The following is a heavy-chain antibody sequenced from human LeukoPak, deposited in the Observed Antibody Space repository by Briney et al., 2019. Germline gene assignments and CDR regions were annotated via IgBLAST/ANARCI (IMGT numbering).Heavy chain of an antibody. CDR1: GFTFSSYG. V-gene: IGHV3-30*02. D-gene: IGHD3-10*01. Sequence: QPGRSLRLSCAASGFTFSSYGMHWVRQAPGTGLEWVAFIRYDGINKYNADSVKGRFTISRDNSKNTLYLQMNSLRAEDTAVYYCAKRHYVSGSPTFDPWGQGTLVTVSS. CDR2: IRYDGINK. CDR3: AKRHYVSGSPTFDP. J-gene: IGHJ5*02.